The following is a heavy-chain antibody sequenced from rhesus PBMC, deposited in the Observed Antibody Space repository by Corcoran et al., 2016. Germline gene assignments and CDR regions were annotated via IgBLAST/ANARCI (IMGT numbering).Heavy chain of an antibody. V-gene: IGHV4-127*01. CDR2: IGGSSGST. J-gene: IGHJ4*01. CDR1: GYSISSGYG. Sequence: QVQLQESGQGLVKPSETLSLTCAVSGYSISSGYGWSWLRQPPGEGLDWIGYIGGSSGSTNYNPSRNSRVTISKDTSKDQFSLKLSSVTAADTAVYYCARRAAVAGVDYWGQGVLVTVSS. D-gene: IGHD6-37*01. CDR3: ARRAAVAGVDY.